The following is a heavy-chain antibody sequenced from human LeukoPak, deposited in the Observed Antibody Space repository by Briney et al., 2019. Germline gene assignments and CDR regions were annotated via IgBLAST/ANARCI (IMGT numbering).Heavy chain of an antibody. CDR3: ARAARGYSGYDHGYFDY. CDR2: ISAYNGNT. Sequence: GASVKVSCKASGYTFTSYGISWVRQAPGQGLEWMGWISAYNGNTNYAQKLQGRVTMTTDTSTSTAYMELRSLRSEDTAVYYCARAARGYSGYDHGYFDYWGQGTLVTVSS. V-gene: IGHV1-18*01. J-gene: IGHJ4*02. CDR1: GYTFTSYG. D-gene: IGHD5-12*01.